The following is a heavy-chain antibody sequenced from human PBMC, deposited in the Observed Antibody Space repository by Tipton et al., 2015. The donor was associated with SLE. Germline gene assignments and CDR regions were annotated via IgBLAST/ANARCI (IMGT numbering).Heavy chain of an antibody. CDR2: ISSSSYI. J-gene: IGHJ4*02. CDR3: ARAAFTVTSGFDY. CDR1: GFTFSSYS. D-gene: IGHD4-17*01. Sequence: SLRLSCAASGFTFSSYSMNWVRQAPGKGLEWVSSISSSSYIYYADSVKGRFTISRDNAKNSLYLQMNSLRAEDTAVYYCARAAFTVTSGFDYWAREPWSPSPQ. V-gene: IGHV3-21*01.